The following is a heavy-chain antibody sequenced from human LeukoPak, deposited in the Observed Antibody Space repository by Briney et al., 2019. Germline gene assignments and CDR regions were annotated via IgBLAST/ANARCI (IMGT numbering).Heavy chain of an antibody. Sequence: ASAKVSCKASGYTFTSYGISWVRQAPGQGLEWMGWISAYNGNTNYAQKLQGRVTMTTDTSTSTAYMELRSLRSDDTAVYYCARVRGSSWLLGRYYFDYWGQGTLVTVSS. CDR1: GYTFTSYG. V-gene: IGHV1-18*01. D-gene: IGHD6-13*01. J-gene: IGHJ4*02. CDR2: ISAYNGNT. CDR3: ARVRGSSWLLGRYYFDY.